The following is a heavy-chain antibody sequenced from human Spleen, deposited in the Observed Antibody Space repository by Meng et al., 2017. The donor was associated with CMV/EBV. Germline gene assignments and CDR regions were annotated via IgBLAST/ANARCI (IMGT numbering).Heavy chain of an antibody. Sequence: LSLTCAVYGGSLSGHFWTWIRQPPGKGLEWIGEISPSGSTNYNPSLKSRVTISVDTSKNQFSLELSSVSAADTAVYYCASSTGRRDFWGQGTLVTVSS. CDR3: ASSTGRRDF. CDR2: ISPSGST. J-gene: IGHJ4*02. CDR1: GGSLSGHF. D-gene: IGHD1-1*01. V-gene: IGHV4-34*01.